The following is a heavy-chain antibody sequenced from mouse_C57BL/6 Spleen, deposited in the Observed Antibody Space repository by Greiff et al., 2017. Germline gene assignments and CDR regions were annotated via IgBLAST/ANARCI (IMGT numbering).Heavy chain of an antibody. CDR1: GFNIKNTY. Sequence: LQESVAELVRPGASVKLSCTASGFNIKNTYMHWVKQRPEQGLEWIGRIDPANGNTKYAPKFQGKATITADTSSNTAYLQLSSLTSEDTAIYYCASPFITTVVATDYYAMDYWGQGTSVTVSS. V-gene: IGHV14-3*01. CDR2: IDPANGNT. D-gene: IGHD1-1*01. CDR3: ASPFITTVVATDYYAMDY. J-gene: IGHJ4*01.